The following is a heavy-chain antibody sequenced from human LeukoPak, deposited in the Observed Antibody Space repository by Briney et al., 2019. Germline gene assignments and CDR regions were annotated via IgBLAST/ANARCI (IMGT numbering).Heavy chain of an antibody. Sequence: RGESLKISCKGSGCSFTSYWISWVRQMPGKGLEWMGRIDPSDSYTNYSPSFQGHVTISADKSISTAYLQWSSLKASDTAMYYCARHPVGCSGGSCYSYWFDPWGQGTLVTVSS. J-gene: IGHJ5*02. V-gene: IGHV5-10-1*01. CDR1: GCSFTSYW. D-gene: IGHD2-15*01. CDR2: IDPSDSYT. CDR3: ARHPVGCSGGSCYSYWFDP.